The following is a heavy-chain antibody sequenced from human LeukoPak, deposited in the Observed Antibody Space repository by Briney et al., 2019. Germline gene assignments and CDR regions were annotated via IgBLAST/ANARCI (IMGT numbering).Heavy chain of an antibody. CDR1: GYTFTIYD. D-gene: IGHD3-22*01. CDR3: ARMSYYDSSGDNWFDP. Sequence: ASVNVSCKASGYTFTIYDINWVRQATGQGLEWMGWMNPNSGNTGYAQKFQGRVTMTRDTSISTAYMELSSLRSEDTAVYYCARMSYYDSSGDNWFDPWGQGTLVTVSS. CDR2: MNPNSGNT. V-gene: IGHV1-8*01. J-gene: IGHJ5*02.